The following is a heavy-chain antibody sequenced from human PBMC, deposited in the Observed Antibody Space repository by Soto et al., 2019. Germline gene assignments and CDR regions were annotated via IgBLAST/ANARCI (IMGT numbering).Heavy chain of an antibody. D-gene: IGHD6-13*01. J-gene: IGHJ4*02. Sequence: SETLSLTCTVSGVSISSYYWTWIRQPPGKGLEWIGYIYYSGSTNYNPSLKSRVTISVDTSKNQFSLKLSSVTAADSAVYYCARQYSSSWYYHYWGQGTLVTVSS. CDR3: ARQYSSSWYYHY. CDR1: GVSISSYY. V-gene: IGHV4-59*08. CDR2: IYYSGST.